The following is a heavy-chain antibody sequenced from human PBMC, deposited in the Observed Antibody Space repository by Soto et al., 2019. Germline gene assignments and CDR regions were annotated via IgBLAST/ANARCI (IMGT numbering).Heavy chain of an antibody. V-gene: IGHV1-69*06. CDR2: IIPIFGTA. Sequence: QVQLVQSGAEVKKPGSSVKVSCKASGGTFSSYAISWVRQAPGQGLEWMGGIIPIFGTANYAQKFQGRVTITAYKSTGTAYMELSSLRSEDTAVYYCAMMETYDLTSGDYYYGMDVWGQGPTVTVSS. CDR3: AMMETYDLTSGDYYYGMDV. D-gene: IGHD3-3*01. CDR1: GGTFSSYA. J-gene: IGHJ6*02.